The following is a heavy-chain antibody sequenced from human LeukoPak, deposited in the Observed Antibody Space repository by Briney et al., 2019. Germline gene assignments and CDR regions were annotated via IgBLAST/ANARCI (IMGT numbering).Heavy chain of an antibody. Sequence: GGSLRLSCAASGFTFSSYSMNWVRQAPGKGLEWVSSISSSSSYIYYADSVKGRFTISKDNAKNSLYLQMNSLRAEDTAVYYCARAPGDDFWSGYSIVYYYGMDVWGQGTTVTVSS. CDR1: GFTFSSYS. CDR3: ARAPGDDFWSGYSIVYYYGMDV. D-gene: IGHD3-3*01. CDR2: ISSSSSYI. V-gene: IGHV3-21*01. J-gene: IGHJ6*02.